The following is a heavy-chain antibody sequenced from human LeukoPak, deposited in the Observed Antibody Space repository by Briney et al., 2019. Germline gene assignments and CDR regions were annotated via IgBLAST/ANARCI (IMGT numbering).Heavy chain of an antibody. CDR2: IYYSGST. Sequence: PSETLSLTCTVSGGSISSYYWSWIRQPPGKGLEWIGYIYYSGSTNYNPSLKSRVTISVDTSKNQFSLKLTSVTAADTPVYYCARSTVSSNWILWGQGTLVTVSS. CDR3: ARSTVSSNWIL. V-gene: IGHV4-59*08. D-gene: IGHD6-13*01. CDR1: GGSISSYY. J-gene: IGHJ4*02.